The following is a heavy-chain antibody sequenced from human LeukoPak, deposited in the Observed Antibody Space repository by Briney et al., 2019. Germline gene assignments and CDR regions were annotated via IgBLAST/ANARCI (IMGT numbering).Heavy chain of an antibody. J-gene: IGHJ4*02. CDR2: ISNSGSNT. CDR1: GFTFSSYA. D-gene: IGHD5-24*01. CDR3: AKERDGFNSYYFDY. Sequence: GGSLRLSCAASGFTFSSYAMTWVRQAPGKGLEWVSIISNSGSNTYYASSVKGRFTISRDNSNNTLYLQMNSLRAEDTAIYYCAKERDGFNSYYFDYWGQGALVTVSS. V-gene: IGHV3-23*01.